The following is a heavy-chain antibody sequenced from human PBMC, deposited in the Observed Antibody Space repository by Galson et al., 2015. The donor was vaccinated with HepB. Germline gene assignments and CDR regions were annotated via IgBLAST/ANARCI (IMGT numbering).Heavy chain of an antibody. CDR3: AKSLYGGMDY. Sequence: SLRLSCAASGFTFSTYAMSWVRQTPGKGLEWVSGISGRGDTTNYVDSVKGRFTVSRDNSKNTLYLQMNSPRGEDTAVYYCAKSLYGGMDYWGRGTLVTVSS. D-gene: IGHD2-8*01. J-gene: IGHJ4*02. V-gene: IGHV3-23*01. CDR1: GFTFSTYA. CDR2: ISGRGDTT.